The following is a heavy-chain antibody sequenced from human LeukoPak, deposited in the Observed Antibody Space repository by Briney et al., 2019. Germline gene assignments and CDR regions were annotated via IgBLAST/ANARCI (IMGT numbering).Heavy chain of an antibody. D-gene: IGHD3-10*01. CDR1: VGSISSSSYY. CDR3: ARPRGD. CDR2: IYYSGST. Sequence: PSETLSLTCTVSVGSISSSSYYWGWIRQPPGKGLEWIGSIYYSGSTYYNPSLKSRVTISIDTSKNQFSLKLSSMTAADTAVYYCARPRGDWGQGTLVTVSS. V-gene: IGHV4-39*01. J-gene: IGHJ4*02.